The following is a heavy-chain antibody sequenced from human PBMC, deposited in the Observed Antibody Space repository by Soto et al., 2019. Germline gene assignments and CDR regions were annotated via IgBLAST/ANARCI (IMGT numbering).Heavy chain of an antibody. V-gene: IGHV1-69*02. CDR2: IIPILGIA. CDR3: ARCGYDIDFDY. J-gene: IGHJ4*02. CDR1: GGTFSSYT. Sequence: QVQLVQSGAEVKKPGSSVKVSCKASGGTFSSYTISWVRQAPGQGLDWMVRIIPILGIANYAQKFQGRVKITADISTSTAYMELSSLRSDDTAVYYCARCGYDIDFDYWGQGTLVTVSS. D-gene: IGHD5-12*01.